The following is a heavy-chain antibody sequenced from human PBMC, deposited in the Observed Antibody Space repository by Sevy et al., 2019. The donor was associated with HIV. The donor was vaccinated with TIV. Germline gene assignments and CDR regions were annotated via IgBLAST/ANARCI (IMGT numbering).Heavy chain of an antibody. CDR3: ARGRRNSGSSGYYGWFDP. V-gene: IGHV6-1*01. D-gene: IGHD3-22*01. J-gene: IGHJ5*02. CDR2: TYYRSKWYN. Sequence: SQTLSLTCAISGDSVSSNSAAWNWIRQSPSRGLEWLGRTYYRSKWYNDYAVSVKSRITINPDTSKNQFSLQLNSVTPEDTAVYYCARGRRNSGSSGYYGWFDPWPGNPGHRLL. CDR1: GDSVSSNSAA.